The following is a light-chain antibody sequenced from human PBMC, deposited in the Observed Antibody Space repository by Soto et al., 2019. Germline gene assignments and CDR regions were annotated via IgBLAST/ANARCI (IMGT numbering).Light chain of an antibody. CDR3: QQYISYSLWT. J-gene: IGKJ1*01. CDR1: QSVTTW. V-gene: IGKV1-5*01. CDR2: DAS. Sequence: DIQMTQSPSTLSASVGDRVTITCRASQSVTTWLVWYQQKPGKAPNLLIYDASILESGVPSRFSGSGSGTEFTLTISSLQPDDFATYYCQQYISYSLWTFGQGTKVEFK.